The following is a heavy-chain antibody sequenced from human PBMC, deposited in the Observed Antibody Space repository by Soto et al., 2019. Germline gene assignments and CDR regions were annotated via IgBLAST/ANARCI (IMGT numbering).Heavy chain of an antibody. Sequence: EVQLVESGGGLVKPGGSLRLSCAASGFTFSSYSMNWVRQAPGKGLEWVSSISSSSSYIYYADSVKGRFTISRDNAKNSLYLQMNSLRAEDTAVYYCARAGEPVVVAATNFDYWGQGTLVTVSS. CDR3: ARAGEPVVVAATNFDY. CDR1: GFTFSSYS. J-gene: IGHJ4*02. CDR2: ISSSSSYI. D-gene: IGHD2-15*01. V-gene: IGHV3-21*01.